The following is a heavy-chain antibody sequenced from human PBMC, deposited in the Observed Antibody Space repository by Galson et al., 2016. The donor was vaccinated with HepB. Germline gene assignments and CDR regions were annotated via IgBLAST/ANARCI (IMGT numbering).Heavy chain of an antibody. CDR1: GGSISSLGHY. Sequence: SLTCTVSGGSISSLGHYWTWIRQNPEKGLQWIGYMYYSGNAHYNPSLKSRVIISIDTSKNQFPLKLSSVTAADTAVYFCARSNYHDTSRAFDIWGQGTVITVSS. CDR2: MYYSGNA. J-gene: IGHJ3*02. CDR3: ARSNYHDTSRAFDI. D-gene: IGHD3-22*01. V-gene: IGHV4-31*03.